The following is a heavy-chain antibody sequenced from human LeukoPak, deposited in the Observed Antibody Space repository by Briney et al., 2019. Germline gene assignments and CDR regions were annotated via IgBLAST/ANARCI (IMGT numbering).Heavy chain of an antibody. CDR3: ARDLSGRYVWDY. CDR1: GFTFNSHA. CDR2: ISYEGSTE. Sequence: GGSLRLSCAASGFTFNSHAMHWVRQAPSKGLEWVAFISYEGSTEYYAESVKGRFTVSRDNSKNTLYLQVNSLRAEDTAVYYCARDLSGRYVWDYWGQGTLVSVSS. J-gene: IGHJ4*02. V-gene: IGHV3-33*05. D-gene: IGHD1-26*01.